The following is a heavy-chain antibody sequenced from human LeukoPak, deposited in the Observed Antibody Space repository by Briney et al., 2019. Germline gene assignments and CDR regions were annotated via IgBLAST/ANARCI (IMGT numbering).Heavy chain of an antibody. D-gene: IGHD5-18*01. CDR2: IYTSGST. V-gene: IGHV4-4*07. CDR1: GGSISSYY. Sequence: SETLSLTCTVSGGSISSYYWNWIRQPAGKGLEWIGRIYTSGSTSYNSSLRSRATMSVDTSKNQFSLRLSSVTAADTAVYYCARDVGGYNYGYSLDYWGQGTLVSVSS. J-gene: IGHJ4*02. CDR3: ARDVGGYNYGYSLDY.